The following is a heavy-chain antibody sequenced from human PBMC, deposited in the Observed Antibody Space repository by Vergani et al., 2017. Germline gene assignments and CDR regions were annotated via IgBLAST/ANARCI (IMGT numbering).Heavy chain of an antibody. Sequence: EVQLVESGGGLVQPGGSLRLSCAASGFTFSSYEMNWVRQAPGKGLEWVSYISSSGSTIYYADSVKGRFTISRDNAKNSLYLQMNSLRAEDTAVYYCAKLSLAVAGNLYFDYWGQGTLVTVSS. D-gene: IGHD6-19*01. CDR3: AKLSLAVAGNLYFDY. J-gene: IGHJ4*02. CDR1: GFTFSSYE. CDR2: ISSSGSTI. V-gene: IGHV3-48*03.